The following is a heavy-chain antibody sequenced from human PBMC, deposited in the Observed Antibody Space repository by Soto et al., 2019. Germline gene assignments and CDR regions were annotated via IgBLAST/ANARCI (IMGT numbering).Heavy chain of an antibody. Sequence: PPETLSLTCAVCGDSICSGGYSWSWIRQPPGKGLEWIGYIYHSGSTYYNPSLKSRVTISVDRSKNQFSLKLSSVTAADTAGYYCARENNWFDPWGQGTLVTVSS. J-gene: IGHJ5*02. CDR1: GDSICSGGYS. CDR2: IYHSGST. V-gene: IGHV4-30-2*01. CDR3: ARENNWFDP.